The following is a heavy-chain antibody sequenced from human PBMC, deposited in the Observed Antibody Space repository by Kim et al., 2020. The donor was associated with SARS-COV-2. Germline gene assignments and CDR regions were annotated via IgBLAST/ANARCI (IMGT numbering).Heavy chain of an antibody. CDR1: GFTFSSYE. J-gene: IGHJ6*02. V-gene: IGHV3-48*03. Sequence: GGSLRLSCAASGFTFSSYEMNWVRQAPGKGLEWVSYISSSGSTIYYADSVKGRFTISRDNAKNSLYLQMNSLRAEDTAGYYCARVKPQWLVSYGMDVWGQGTTVTVSS. CDR2: ISSSGSTI. D-gene: IGHD6-19*01. CDR3: ARVKPQWLVSYGMDV.